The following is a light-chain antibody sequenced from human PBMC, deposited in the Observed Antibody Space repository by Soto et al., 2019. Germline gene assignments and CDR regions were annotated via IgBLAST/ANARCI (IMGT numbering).Light chain of an antibody. V-gene: IGKV1-5*03. CDR2: MAS. J-gene: IGKJ2*01. CDR1: QSISTW. Sequence: DIQMTQSPSTLSASIGDRVTITCRASQSISTWLAWYQQKPGKAPKLLIYMASALGSGVPSRFSGSGSGTEFTLTISSLQPDDFATYYCQQYSSHLYTFGQGTKLEIK. CDR3: QQYSSHLYT.